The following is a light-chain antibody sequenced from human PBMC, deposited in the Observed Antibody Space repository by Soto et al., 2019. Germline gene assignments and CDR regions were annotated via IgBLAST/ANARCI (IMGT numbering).Light chain of an antibody. CDR2: DVS. CDR1: SSDVGGYNY. Sequence: QSALTQPASVSGSPGQSITISCTGTSSDVGGYNYVSWYQQHPGKAPKLMIYDVSNRPSGVSNRFSGSKSGNTASLTISGLQXXXXADYYCSSYTSSSTLYVFGTGTK. V-gene: IGLV2-14*01. J-gene: IGLJ1*01. CDR3: SSYTSSSTLYV.